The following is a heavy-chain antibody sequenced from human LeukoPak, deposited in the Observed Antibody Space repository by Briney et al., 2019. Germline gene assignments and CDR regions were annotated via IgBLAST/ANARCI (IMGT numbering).Heavy chain of an antibody. Sequence: GASVKVSCKASGGTFSSYAISWVRQAPGQGLEWMGRIIPILGIANYAQKFQGRVTITADKSTSTAYMELSSLRSEDTAVYYCARGRDSSGYPDAFDIWGQGTMVTVSP. J-gene: IGHJ3*02. CDR1: GGTFSSYA. CDR2: IIPILGIA. D-gene: IGHD3-22*01. V-gene: IGHV1-69*04. CDR3: ARGRDSSGYPDAFDI.